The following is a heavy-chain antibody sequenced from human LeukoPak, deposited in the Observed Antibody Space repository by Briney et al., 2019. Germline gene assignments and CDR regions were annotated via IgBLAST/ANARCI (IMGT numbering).Heavy chain of an antibody. CDR1: GGSISSYY. Sequence: SETLSLTCTASGGSISSYYWSWTRQPPGKGLEWIGYIYYSGSTNYNPSLKSRVTISVDTSKNQFSLKLSSVTAAYTAVYYCARDLGFCSSTSCYPWFDPWGQGTLVTVSS. CDR2: IYYSGST. CDR3: ARDLGFCSSTSCYPWFDP. V-gene: IGHV4-59*01. J-gene: IGHJ5*02. D-gene: IGHD2-2*01.